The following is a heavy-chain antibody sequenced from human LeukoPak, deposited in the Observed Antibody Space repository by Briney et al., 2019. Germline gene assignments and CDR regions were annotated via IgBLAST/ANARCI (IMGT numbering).Heavy chain of an antibody. CDR3: AKDNSGSYSWSGGPFDY. CDR2: ISSSSSYI. J-gene: IGHJ4*02. CDR1: GFTFSSYS. D-gene: IGHD1-26*01. V-gene: IGHV3-21*01. Sequence: KTGGSLRLSCAASGFTFSSYSMNWVRQAPGKGLEWVSSISSSSSYIYYADSVKGRFTISRDNAKNSLYLQMNSLRAEDTAVYYCAKDNSGSYSWSGGPFDYWGQGTLVTVSS.